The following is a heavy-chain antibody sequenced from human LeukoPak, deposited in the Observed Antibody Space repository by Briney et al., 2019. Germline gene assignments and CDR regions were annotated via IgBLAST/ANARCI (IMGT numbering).Heavy chain of an antibody. CDR1: GDSISNYY. Sequence: PSETLSLTCTVSGDSISNYYWSWIRQPPGKGLEWIGYIYYSGSTNYNPSLKSRVTISVDTSKNQFSLKLSSVTAADTAVYYCARLYYDFWSGYYTGWFDPWGQGTLVTVSS. V-gene: IGHV4-59*01. D-gene: IGHD3-3*01. CDR3: ARLYYDFWSGYYTGWFDP. CDR2: IYYSGST. J-gene: IGHJ5*02.